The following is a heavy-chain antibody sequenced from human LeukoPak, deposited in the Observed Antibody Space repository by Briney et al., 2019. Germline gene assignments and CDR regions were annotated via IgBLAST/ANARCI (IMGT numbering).Heavy chain of an antibody. J-gene: IGHJ4*02. CDR2: IIPIFGTA. Sequence: GSSVKVPCKASGGTFSSYAISWVRQAPGQGLEWMGGIIPIFGTANYAQKFQGRVTITADESTSTAYMELSSLRSEDTAVYYCARESVAGRGGYFDYWGQGTLVTVSS. CDR1: GGTFSSYA. CDR3: ARESVAGRGGYFDY. D-gene: IGHD6-19*01. V-gene: IGHV1-69*01.